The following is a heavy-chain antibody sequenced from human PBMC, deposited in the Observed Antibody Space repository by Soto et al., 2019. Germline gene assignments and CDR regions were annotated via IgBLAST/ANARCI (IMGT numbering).Heavy chain of an antibody. CDR2: INHSGST. Sequence: QVQLQQWGAGLLKPSETLSLTCAIYGGSFSGYYWSWLRQPPGKGLEWIGDINHSGSTIYNPSLKSRVTISADAAKNHFALKLSSVTAADTAVYYCARCYGSNFDYWGQGTLVTVSS. CDR1: GGSFSGYY. J-gene: IGHJ4*02. D-gene: IGHD6-13*01. V-gene: IGHV4-34*01. CDR3: ARCYGSNFDY.